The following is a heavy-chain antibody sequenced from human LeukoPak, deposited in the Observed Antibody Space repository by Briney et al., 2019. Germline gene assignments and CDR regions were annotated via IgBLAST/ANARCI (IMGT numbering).Heavy chain of an antibody. Sequence: ASVKVSCKASGCTFSSYAISWVRQAPGQGLEWMGRIIPILGIANYAQKFQGRVTITADKSTSTAYMELSSLRSEDTAVYYCASRGFGRDDDAFDIWGQGTMVTVSS. CDR3: ASRGFGRDDDAFDI. J-gene: IGHJ3*02. CDR2: IIPILGIA. V-gene: IGHV1-69*04. CDR1: GCTFSSYA. D-gene: IGHD3-10*01.